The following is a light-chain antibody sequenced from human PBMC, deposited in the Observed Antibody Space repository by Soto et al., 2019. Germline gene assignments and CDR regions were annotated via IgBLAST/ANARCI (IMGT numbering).Light chain of an antibody. Sequence: IVLTPSPATLSLSPWEGSTLSSRASQSVSSYLAWYQQKPGQAPRLLIYDASNRATGIPARFSGSGSGTDFTLTISSLEPEDFAVYYCQQRSNWLWTFGQGTKVDIK. CDR1: QSVSSY. J-gene: IGKJ1*01. CDR3: QQRSNWLWT. V-gene: IGKV3-11*01. CDR2: DAS.